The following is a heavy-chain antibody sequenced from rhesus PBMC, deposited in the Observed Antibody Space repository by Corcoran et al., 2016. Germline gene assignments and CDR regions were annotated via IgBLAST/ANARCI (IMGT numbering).Heavy chain of an antibody. CDR2: IGGNGGNS. V-gene: IGHV4-127*01. CDR1: GYSINTGYG. J-gene: IGHJ4*01. D-gene: IGHD2-33*01. CDR3: ARDGGSWIYDF. Sequence: QVQLQESGPGLVKPSETLSLICVVPGYSINTGYGWAWIRQPPGEGMEWIGDIGGNGGNSNYNPSLTSRVTISKDTSKNQVSLKLMSVTAADTAVYYCARDGGSWIYDFWGQGVLVIVSS.